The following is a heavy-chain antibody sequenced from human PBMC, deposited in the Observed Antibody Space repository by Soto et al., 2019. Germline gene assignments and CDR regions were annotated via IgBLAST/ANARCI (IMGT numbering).Heavy chain of an antibody. CDR1: GYTLTELS. Sequence: VASVKVSCKVSGYTLTELSMRWVRQAPGKGLEWMGGFDPEDGETIYAQKFQGRVTMTEDTSTDTAYMELSSLRSEDTAVYYCATDLGYSSSWSPYYFDYWGQGTLVTVS. CDR2: FDPEDGET. CDR3: ATDLGYSSSWSPYYFDY. D-gene: IGHD6-13*01. J-gene: IGHJ4*02. V-gene: IGHV1-24*01.